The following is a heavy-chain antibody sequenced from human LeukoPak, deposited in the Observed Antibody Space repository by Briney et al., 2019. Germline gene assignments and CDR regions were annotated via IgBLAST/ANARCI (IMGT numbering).Heavy chain of an antibody. D-gene: IGHD5-18*01. V-gene: IGHV3-30*18. CDR2: ISFDGSDK. J-gene: IGHJ4*02. Sequence: GRSLRLSCAASGFTFSNYGMHWVRQAPGKGLDWVAVISFDGSDKRYPDSVKGRFSISRDNSKNTLDLQMNSLRVEGTGVYYCAKDLREYSSVGGLIDYWGQGILVTVSS. CDR3: AKDLREYSSVGGLIDY. CDR1: GFTFSNYG.